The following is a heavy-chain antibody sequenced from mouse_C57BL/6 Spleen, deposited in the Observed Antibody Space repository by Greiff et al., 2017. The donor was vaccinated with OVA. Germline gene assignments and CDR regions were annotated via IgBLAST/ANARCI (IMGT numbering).Heavy chain of an antibody. CDR1: GFTFSSYA. Sequence: EVKLVESGEGLVKPGGSLKLSCAASGFTFSSYAMSWVRQTPEKRLEWVAYISSGGDYIYYADTVKGRFTISRDNARNTLYLQMSSLKSEDTAMYYCTREEVYDYHAWFAYWGQGTLVTVSA. D-gene: IGHD2-4*01. CDR3: TREEVYDYHAWFAY. V-gene: IGHV5-9-1*02. J-gene: IGHJ3*01. CDR2: ISSGGDYI.